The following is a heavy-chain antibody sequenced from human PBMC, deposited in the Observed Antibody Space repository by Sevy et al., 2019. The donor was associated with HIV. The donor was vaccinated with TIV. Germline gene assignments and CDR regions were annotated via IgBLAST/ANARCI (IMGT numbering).Heavy chain of an antibody. D-gene: IGHD5-12*01. CDR2: ISSSSSYT. V-gene: IGHV3-11*06. CDR3: ARDVSMATILGDYYYYYGMDV. Sequence: GGSLRLSCAASGFTFSDYYMSWIRQAPGKGLEWVSYISSSSSYTNYADSVKGRFTISRDNAKNSLYLQMNSLRAEDTAVYYYARDVSMATILGDYYYYYGMDVWGQGTTVTVSS. CDR1: GFTFSDYY. J-gene: IGHJ6*02.